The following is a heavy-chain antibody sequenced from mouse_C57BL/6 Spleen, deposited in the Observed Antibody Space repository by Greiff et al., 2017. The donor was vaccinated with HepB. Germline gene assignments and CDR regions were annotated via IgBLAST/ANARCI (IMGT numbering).Heavy chain of an antibody. Sequence: QVQLQQPGAELVRPGSSVKLSCKASGYTFTSYWMDWVKQRPGQGLEWIGNIYPSDSETHYNQKFKDKATLTVDKSSSTAYMQLSSLTSEDSAVYYCARGDGEGGFAYWGQGTLVTVSA. V-gene: IGHV1-61*01. CDR2: IYPSDSET. D-gene: IGHD3-3*01. J-gene: IGHJ3*01. CDR1: GYTFTSYW. CDR3: ARGDGEGGFAY.